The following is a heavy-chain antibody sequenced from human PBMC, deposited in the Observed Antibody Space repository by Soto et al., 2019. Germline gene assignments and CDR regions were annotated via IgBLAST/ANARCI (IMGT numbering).Heavy chain of an antibody. Sequence: QVQLVQSGAEVKKPGASVKVSCKASGYTFTSYGISWVRQAPGQGLEWMGWISAYNGNTKYSQKFQGRVTITRDTSASTAYMELSSLRSEDTAVYYCARTEIFGVVYNWFDPWGQGTLVTVSS. D-gene: IGHD3-3*01. CDR2: ISAYNGNT. CDR1: GYTFTSYG. J-gene: IGHJ5*02. CDR3: ARTEIFGVVYNWFDP. V-gene: IGHV1-18*04.